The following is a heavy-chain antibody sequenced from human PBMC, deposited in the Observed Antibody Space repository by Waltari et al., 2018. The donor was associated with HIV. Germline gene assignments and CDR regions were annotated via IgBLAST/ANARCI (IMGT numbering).Heavy chain of an antibody. D-gene: IGHD3-22*01. V-gene: IGHV3-33*01. CDR2: IWYDGDNK. CDR3: ARGGYYYDISGYYHY. J-gene: IGHJ4*02. Sequence: QVQLVESGGGVVQPGRSLRLSCAASGFTFSNFAMHWARQAPGKGLEWVAVIWYDGDNKYYAESVKGRFTISRDNSKNTLYLQMNSLRVEDTAVYYCARGGYYYDISGYYHYWGQGTLVTVSS. CDR1: GFTFSNFA.